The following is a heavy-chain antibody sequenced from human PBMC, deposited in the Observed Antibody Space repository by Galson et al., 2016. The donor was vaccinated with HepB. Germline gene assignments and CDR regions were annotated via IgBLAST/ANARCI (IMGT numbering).Heavy chain of an antibody. D-gene: IGHD6-13*01. Sequence: SLRLSCAASGFTLSSYSMNWVRHTPGKGLEWVSYITSRSTAIYYADSVKGRFTISRDNARNSLYLQMNSLRAEETAVYYCAREGTGSSSFIYYYYGMDVWGQGTTVTVSS. V-gene: IGHV3-48*04. CDR1: GFTLSSYS. CDR2: ITSRSTAI. J-gene: IGHJ6*02. CDR3: AREGTGSSSFIYYYYGMDV.